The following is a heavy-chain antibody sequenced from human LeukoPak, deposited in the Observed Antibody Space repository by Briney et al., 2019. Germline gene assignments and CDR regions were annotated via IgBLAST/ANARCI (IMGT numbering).Heavy chain of an antibody. V-gene: IGHV3-15*01. Sequence: PGGSLRLSCAASGFTLSNARVNWVRQAPGKGLEWVGLIKSKTNGETRDYAAPVKGRFTISRDDSDNTLYLQMNSLRAEDTAVYYCAELGITMIGGVWGKGTTVTISS. CDR3: AELGITMIGGV. D-gene: IGHD3-10*02. CDR1: GFTLSNAR. CDR2: IKSKTNGETR. J-gene: IGHJ6*04.